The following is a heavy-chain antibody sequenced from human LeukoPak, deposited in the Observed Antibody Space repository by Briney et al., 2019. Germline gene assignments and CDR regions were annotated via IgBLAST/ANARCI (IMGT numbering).Heavy chain of an antibody. CDR1: GGSISSYY. CDR3: ARDRLLDWFDP. Sequence: PSETLSLTCTVSGGSISSYYWSWIRQPPGKGLEWIGYIYYSGSTYYNPSLKSRVTISVDTYKNQFSLKLSSVTAADTAVYYCARDRLLDWFDPWGQGTLVTVSS. CDR2: IYYSGST. V-gene: IGHV4-59*12. J-gene: IGHJ5*02.